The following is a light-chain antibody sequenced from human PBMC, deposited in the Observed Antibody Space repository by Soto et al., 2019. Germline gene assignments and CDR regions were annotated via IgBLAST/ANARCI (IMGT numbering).Light chain of an antibody. CDR2: HAS. CDR1: QSVSSY. CDR3: QKRSNWPLT. V-gene: IGKV3-11*01. Sequence: EIVLTQSPATLSLSPGERATLSCRASQSVSSYLAWYQQKPGQAPRLLIYHASNRATGLPDKFSGSGSGTDFSLTIREVEPEDFAVYYCQKRSNWPLTFGGGTKLEIK. J-gene: IGKJ4*01.